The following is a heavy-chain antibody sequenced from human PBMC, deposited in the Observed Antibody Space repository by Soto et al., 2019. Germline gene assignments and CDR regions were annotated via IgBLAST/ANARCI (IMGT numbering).Heavy chain of an antibody. V-gene: IGHV3-43*01. CDR2: ISWDGGST. D-gene: IGHD3-22*01. CDR3: AKDKYYYDSSGYPMHGGMDV. CDR1: GFTFDDYT. Sequence: GGSLRLSCAASGFTFDDYTMHWVRQAPGKGLEWVSLISWDGGSTYYADSVKGRFTISRDNSKNSLYLQMNSLRTEDTALYYCAKDKYYYDSSGYPMHGGMDVWGQGTTVTVSS. J-gene: IGHJ6*02.